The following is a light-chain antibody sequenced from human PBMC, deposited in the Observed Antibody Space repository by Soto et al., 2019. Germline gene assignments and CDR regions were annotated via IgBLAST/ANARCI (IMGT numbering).Light chain of an antibody. J-gene: IGLJ1*01. CDR2: EDN. CDR1: SGSIASNY. V-gene: IGLV6-57*04. CDR3: QSYESSNHRV. Sequence: NFMLTQPHSVSESPGKTVTISCTRSSGSIASNYVQWYQQRPGSAPITVIYEDNHRPSGVPDRFSGSIDSSSNSATRTSTGLRTEDEADYYCQSYESSNHRVFGTGTKVTVL.